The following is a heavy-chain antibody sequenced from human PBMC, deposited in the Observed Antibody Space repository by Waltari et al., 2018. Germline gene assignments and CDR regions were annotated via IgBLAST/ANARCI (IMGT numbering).Heavy chain of an antibody. CDR2: IYYSGST. D-gene: IGHD2-2*01. Sequence: QVQLQESGPGLVKPSETLSLTCTVSGGSISSYYWSWIRQPPGKGLEWIGYIYYSGSTNYNPPLKSRVTISVDTSKNQFSLKLSSVTAADTAVYYCARGGGIVVVPAAIVMFDPWGQGTLVTVSS. CDR3: ARGGGIVVVPAAIVMFDP. V-gene: IGHV4-59*01. CDR1: GGSISSYY. J-gene: IGHJ5*02.